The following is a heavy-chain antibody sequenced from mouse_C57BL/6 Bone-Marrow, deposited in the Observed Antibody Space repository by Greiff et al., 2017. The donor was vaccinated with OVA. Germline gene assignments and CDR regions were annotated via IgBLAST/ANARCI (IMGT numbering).Heavy chain of an antibody. J-gene: IGHJ4*01. Sequence: QVQLKQSGPGLVQPSQSLSITCTVSGFSLTSYGVHWVRQSPGKGLEWLGVLWSGGSTAYNAAFISRLSISKDNSKSQVFFKMNSLQADDTAIYYCARNDSHWDYAMDYWGQGTSVTVSS. V-gene: IGHV2-2*01. CDR1: GFSLTSYG. CDR3: ARNDSHWDYAMDY. CDR2: LWSGGST. D-gene: IGHD4-1*01.